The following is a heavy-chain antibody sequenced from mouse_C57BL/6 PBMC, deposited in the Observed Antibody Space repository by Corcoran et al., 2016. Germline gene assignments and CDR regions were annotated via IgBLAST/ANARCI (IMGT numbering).Heavy chain of an antibody. CDR2: INTYSGVP. V-gene: IGHV9-3*01. CDR3: ARWDYLAWFAY. Sequence: QIQLVQSGPEMKKPGETVKISCKASGYTFTTYGLSWVKQAPGKGLKWMGWINTYSGVPTYADDFKGRFAFSLETSASTAYLQINNLKNEDTATYFCARWDYLAWFAYCGQGTLVTVSA. CDR1: GYTFTTYG. D-gene: IGHD2-4*01. J-gene: IGHJ3*01.